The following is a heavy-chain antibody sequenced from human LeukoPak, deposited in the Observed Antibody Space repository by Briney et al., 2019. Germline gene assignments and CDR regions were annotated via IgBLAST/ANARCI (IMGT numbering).Heavy chain of an antibody. CDR1: GGTFSSYA. D-gene: IGHD3-22*01. Sequence: SVKVSCKASGGTFSSYAISWVRQAPGQGLEWMGGIIPIFGTANYAQKFQGRVTITADKSTSTAYMELSSLRSEDTAVYYCARSPDSSGYYYNYYYYYMDVWGKGTTVTVSS. CDR3: ARSPDSSGYYYNYYYYYMDV. V-gene: IGHV1-69*06. CDR2: IIPIFGTA. J-gene: IGHJ6*03.